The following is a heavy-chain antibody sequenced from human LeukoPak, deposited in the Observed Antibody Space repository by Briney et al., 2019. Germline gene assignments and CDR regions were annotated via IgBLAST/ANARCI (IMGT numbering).Heavy chain of an antibody. CDR3: AREASIAADY. CDR2: ISSSSSTI. CDR1: GFTFSSYS. D-gene: IGHD6-6*01. J-gene: IGHJ4*02. V-gene: IGHV3-48*01. Sequence: PGGSLRLSCAASGFTFSSYSMNWVRQAPGKGLEWVSYISSSSSTIYYADSVKGRFTISRDNAKNSLYLQMNSLRAEDTAVYYCAREASIAADYWGQGTLVTVSS.